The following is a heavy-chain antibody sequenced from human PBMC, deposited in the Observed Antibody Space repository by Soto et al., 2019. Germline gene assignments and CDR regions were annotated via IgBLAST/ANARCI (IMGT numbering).Heavy chain of an antibody. Sequence: EVQLVESGGGLVKPGGSLRLSCAASGFPFSNARMRWVRQAPGKGLAWVGLIKSKTFGGTTDYAAPVRGRFNFARAASKNQLELQMNSPKTEDTAVYDGTTDRTTMRVGVHDFGGEGTLVTVSS. D-gene: IGHD3-22*01. J-gene: IGHJ4*02. CDR3: TTDRTTMRVGVHDF. V-gene: IGHV3-15*01. CDR1: GFPFSNAR. CDR2: IKSKTFGGTT.